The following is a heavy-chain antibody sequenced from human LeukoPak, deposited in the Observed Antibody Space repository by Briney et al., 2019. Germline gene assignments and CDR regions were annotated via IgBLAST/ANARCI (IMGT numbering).Heavy chain of an antibody. J-gene: IGHJ4*02. Sequence: PSETLSLTCTVSGGSISSGGYYWSWIRPPPGKCLEWIGYIYYGGSTYYNPSLKSRVTISVDTSKNQFSLRLSSVTAADTAVYYCAISGGTSGNFDYWGQGTLVTVSS. CDR2: IYYGGST. V-gene: IGHV4-30-4*01. CDR3: AISGGTSGNFDY. CDR1: GGSISSGGYY. D-gene: IGHD1-1*01.